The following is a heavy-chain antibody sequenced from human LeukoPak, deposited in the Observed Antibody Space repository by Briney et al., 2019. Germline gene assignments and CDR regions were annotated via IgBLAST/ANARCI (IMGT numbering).Heavy chain of an antibody. CDR3: ARDKGRGRPTPGDYYGMDV. D-gene: IGHD4-17*01. CDR2: ISCDGSNK. J-gene: IGHJ6*02. V-gene: IGHV3-30-3*01. Sequence: PGRSLRLSCAASGFTFSSYALHWVRQAPGKGLEWVALISCDGSNKHSADSVKGRFTTSRDNSKNMLYLEMNSLRAEDTAVYYCARDKGRGRPTPGDYYGMDVWGQGTTVTVSS. CDR1: GFTFSSYA.